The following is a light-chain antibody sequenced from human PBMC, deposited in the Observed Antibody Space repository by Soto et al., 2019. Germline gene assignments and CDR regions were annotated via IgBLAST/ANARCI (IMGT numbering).Light chain of an antibody. CDR1: SSNIGSNT. J-gene: IGLJ1*01. CDR3: AAWDDSLNVPYV. V-gene: IGLV1-44*01. Sequence: QSALTQPPSASGTPGQRVTISCSGSSSNIGSNTVNWYQQLPGTAPKLLIYSNNQRPSGVPDRSSGSKSGTSASLAISGLQSEDEADYYCAAWDDSLNVPYVFGPGTKVTVL. CDR2: SNN.